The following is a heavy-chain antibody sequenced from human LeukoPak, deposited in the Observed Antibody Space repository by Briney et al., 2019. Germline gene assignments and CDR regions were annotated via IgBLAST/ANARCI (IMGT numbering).Heavy chain of an antibody. D-gene: IGHD5/OR15-5a*01. Sequence: GASVKVSCKASGYTFTSYAIHWVRQAPGQGLEWMGWINTGNGNTKYSQKFQGRVTITRDTSASTAYMELYSLRSEDTAVYYCATGDLRNYWGQGTLVTVSS. CDR1: GYTFTSYA. V-gene: IGHV1-3*04. CDR2: INTGNGNT. CDR3: ATGDLRNY. J-gene: IGHJ4*02.